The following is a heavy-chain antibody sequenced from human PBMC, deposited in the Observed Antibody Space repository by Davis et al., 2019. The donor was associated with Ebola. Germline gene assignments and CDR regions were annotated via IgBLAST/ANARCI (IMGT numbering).Heavy chain of an antibody. J-gene: IGHJ5*02. CDR3: ARDQTSYYDYIWGSYPTSSNWFDP. D-gene: IGHD3-16*02. Sequence: GSLRLSCAVYGGSFSGYYWSWIRQPPGKGLEWIGYIYYSGSTNYNPSLKSRVTISVDTSKNQFSLKLSSVTAADTAVYYCARDQTSYYDYIWGSYPTSSNWFDPWGQGTLVTVSS. CDR1: GGSFSGYY. CDR2: IYYSGST. V-gene: IGHV4-59*01.